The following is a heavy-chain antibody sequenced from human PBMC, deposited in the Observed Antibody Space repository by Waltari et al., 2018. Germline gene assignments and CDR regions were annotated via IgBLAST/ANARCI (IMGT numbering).Heavy chain of an antibody. CDR1: GYTFTSYD. Sequence: QVQLVQSGAEVKKPGASVKVSCKASGYTFTSYDINWVRQATGQGLEWMGWMNPNSGNTGYAQKFQGRVTMTMNTSISTAYMELSSLRSEDTAVYYCSRGKVTTMVRGVNDYWGQGTLVTVSS. V-gene: IGHV1-8*01. CDR3: SRGKVTTMVRGVNDY. D-gene: IGHD3-10*01. J-gene: IGHJ4*02. CDR2: MNPNSGNT.